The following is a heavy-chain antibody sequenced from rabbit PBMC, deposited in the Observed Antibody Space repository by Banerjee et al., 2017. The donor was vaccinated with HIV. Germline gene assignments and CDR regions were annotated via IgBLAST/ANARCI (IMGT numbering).Heavy chain of an antibody. CDR2: IYAGSGGNS. CDR1: GIDFSSDYW. Sequence: QSLEESGGDLVKPGASLTLTCTASGIDFSSDYWICWVRQAPGQGLEWIACIYAGSGGNSDYANWAKGRFTISKTSSTTVTLQMTRLTAADTATYFCARDLAGVIGWNFGLWGQGTLVTVS. J-gene: IGHJ3*01. CDR3: ARDLAGVIGWNFGL. D-gene: IGHD4-1*01. V-gene: IGHV1S40*01.